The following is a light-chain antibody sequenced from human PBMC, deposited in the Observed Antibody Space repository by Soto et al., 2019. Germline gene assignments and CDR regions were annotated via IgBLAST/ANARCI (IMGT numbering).Light chain of an antibody. CDR3: QQYGSSPPIT. J-gene: IGKJ5*01. Sequence: EIVWTQSPGTLSVSPGERVTISCRASQSVRSSYLAWYQQKPGQAPRLLLYGASSRATGIPDRFSGSGSWTDLTLTISRLETEDFAVYYCQQYGSSPPITFGQGTRLEIK. V-gene: IGKV3-20*01. CDR2: GAS. CDR1: QSVRSSY.